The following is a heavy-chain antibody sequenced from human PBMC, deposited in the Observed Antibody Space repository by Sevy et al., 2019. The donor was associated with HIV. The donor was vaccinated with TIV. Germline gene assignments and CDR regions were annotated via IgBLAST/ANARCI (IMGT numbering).Heavy chain of an antibody. Sequence: ASVKVSCKASGYTVTSYAMHWVRQAPGQRLEWMGWINAGNGNTKYSQKFQGRVTITRDTSASTAYMELSSLRSEDTAVYYCARDAPYCSSTSCSGGWFDPWGQGTLVTVSS. V-gene: IGHV1-3*01. D-gene: IGHD2-2*01. CDR3: ARDAPYCSSTSCSGGWFDP. J-gene: IGHJ5*02. CDR2: INAGNGNT. CDR1: GYTVTSYA.